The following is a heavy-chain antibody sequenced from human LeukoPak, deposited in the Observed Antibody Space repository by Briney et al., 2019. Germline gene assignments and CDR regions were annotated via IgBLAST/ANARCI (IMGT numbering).Heavy chain of an antibody. CDR1: GFTFSGYA. CDR2: IGSDGNT. J-gene: IGHJ4*02. CDR3: ARDRPGGRAVDY. V-gene: IGHV3-23*01. D-gene: IGHD2-15*01. Sequence: GGSLRLSCAASGFTFSGYAMIWVRQAPGKGLQWVSTIGSDGNTYYADSVKGRFTISRDNSKNTLYLQMNSLRAEDTAVYYCARDRPGGRAVDYWGQGTLVTVSS.